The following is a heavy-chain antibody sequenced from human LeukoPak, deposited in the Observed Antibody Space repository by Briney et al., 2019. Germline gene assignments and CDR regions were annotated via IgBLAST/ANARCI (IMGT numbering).Heavy chain of an antibody. V-gene: IGHV4-30-2*01. J-gene: IGHJ4*02. D-gene: IGHD2-2*01. CDR2: IYHSGST. Sequence: LRLSCAASGFTFSSYSMNWVRQAPGKGLEWIGYIYHSGSTYYNPSLKSRVTISVDRPKNQFSLKLSSVTAADTAVYYCARKSTRFDYWGQGTLVTVSS. CDR3: ARKSTRFDY. CDR1: GFTFSSYS.